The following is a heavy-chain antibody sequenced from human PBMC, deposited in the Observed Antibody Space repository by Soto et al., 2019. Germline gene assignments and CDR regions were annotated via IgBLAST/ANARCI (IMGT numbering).Heavy chain of an antibody. J-gene: IGHJ5*02. V-gene: IGHV3-21*01. CDR3: ARERSYGDITTWFDP. D-gene: IGHD4-17*01. CDR2: ISSSSSYI. CDR1: GFTFSSYS. Sequence: PGGSLSLSCAASGFTFSSYSMNWVRQAPGKGLEWVSSISSSSSYIYYADSVKGRFTISRDNAKNSLYLQMNSLRAEDTAVYYCARERSYGDITTWFDPWGQGTLVTVSS.